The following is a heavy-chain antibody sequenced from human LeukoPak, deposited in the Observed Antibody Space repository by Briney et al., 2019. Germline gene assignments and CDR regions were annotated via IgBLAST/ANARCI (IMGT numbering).Heavy chain of an antibody. D-gene: IGHD3-16*01. CDR2: INPNSGGT. V-gene: IGHV1-2*06. Sequence: ASVKVSCKASGYTFTGYYMHWVRQAPGQGLEWMGRINPNSGGTNYAQKFQGRVTMTRDTSISTAYMELSRLRSDDTAVYYCARDRFNASGGEYYYMDVWGKGTTVTASS. CDR3: ARDRFNASGGEYYYMDV. J-gene: IGHJ6*03. CDR1: GYTFTGYY.